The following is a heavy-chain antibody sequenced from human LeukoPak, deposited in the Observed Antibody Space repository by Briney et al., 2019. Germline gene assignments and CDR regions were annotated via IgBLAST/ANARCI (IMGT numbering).Heavy chain of an antibody. D-gene: IGHD6-13*01. V-gene: IGHV4-59*01. Sequence: PSETLALNCTVSGSSISIYYWSWIRQPPGKGLEWMGYIYYNGYTNYDPSLKRRVTISIDTSKNQFSLKLSSVTAADTAVYYCARDWGPYSGLGMDVWGQGTMVTVSS. J-gene: IGHJ6*02. CDR3: ARDWGPYSGLGMDV. CDR2: IYYNGYT. CDR1: GSSISIYY.